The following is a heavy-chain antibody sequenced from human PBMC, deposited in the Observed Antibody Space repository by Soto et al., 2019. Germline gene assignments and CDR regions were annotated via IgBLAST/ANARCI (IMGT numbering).Heavy chain of an antibody. Sequence: SETLSLTCTVSGGSISSSSYYWGWIRQPPGKVLEWIVSIYYSGSTYYNPSLKSRVTISLDTSNNQFSLKLSSVTSSDTAVYYCARQKYHSSGPSAYWGQGTLVTVS. V-gene: IGHV4-39*01. D-gene: IGHD3-22*01. J-gene: IGHJ4*02. CDR2: IYYSGST. CDR3: ARQKYHSSGPSAY. CDR1: GGSISSSSYY.